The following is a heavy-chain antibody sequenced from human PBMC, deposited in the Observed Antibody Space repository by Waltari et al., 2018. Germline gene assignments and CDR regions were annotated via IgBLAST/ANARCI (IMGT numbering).Heavy chain of an antibody. CDR2: IYTSGNT. V-gene: IGHV4-4*07. CDR1: GGSISNYY. Sequence: QVQLQESGPGLVKPSETLSLTCTVSGGSISNYYWSWIRQPAGKGLEWIGRIYTSGNTNYNPSLKSRLAMSVDTSKNQISLRLKSVTAADTAYYYCARDRYCSYSTCQKGYWYFDLWGRGTLVTVSS. J-gene: IGHJ2*01. D-gene: IGHD2-15*01. CDR3: ARDRYCSYSTCQKGYWYFDL.